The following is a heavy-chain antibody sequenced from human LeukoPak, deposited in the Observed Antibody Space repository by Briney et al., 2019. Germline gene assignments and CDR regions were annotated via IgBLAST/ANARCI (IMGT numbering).Heavy chain of an antibody. V-gene: IGHV5-51*01. CDR2: IYPGDSDT. Sequence: GESLKISCKGSGYSFTNYWIGWVRQMPGKGLEWMGIIYPGDSDTRYSPSFQGQVTISADKSISTAYLQWSSLKASDTAMYYCARRKYDSGGYDDYWGQGTLVTVSS. CDR1: GYSFTNYW. J-gene: IGHJ4*02. D-gene: IGHD3-22*01. CDR3: ARRKYDSGGYDDY.